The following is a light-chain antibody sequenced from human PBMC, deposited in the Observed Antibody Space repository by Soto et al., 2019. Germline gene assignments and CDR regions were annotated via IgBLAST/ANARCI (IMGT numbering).Light chain of an antibody. J-gene: IGLJ1*01. V-gene: IGLV1-40*01. Sequence: QSLLPQIASVSAAPGQRNTISCTGSISNIGADFDVYWYQQLPGAAPKLLIYGNTNRPSGVPDRFSGSKSGTSASLAITGLQAEDEADYYCQSYDRSLTGVFGTGTKVTV. CDR1: ISNIGADFD. CDR2: GNT. CDR3: QSYDRSLTGV.